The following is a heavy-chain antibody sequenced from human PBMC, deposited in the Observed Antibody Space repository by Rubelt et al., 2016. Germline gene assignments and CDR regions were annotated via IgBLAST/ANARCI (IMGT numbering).Heavy chain of an antibody. Sequence: EVQLVESGGGLVQPGGSLRLSCAASGITFSLYAMSWVRQAPGKGLEWVSAIGGSGGTAYYTDAGKGRFTISRDNSKNTLYLQMNSLRAEDTAVYYCAKDLGRGSYGSDYWGQGNLVTVAS. CDR1: GITFSLYA. V-gene: IGHV3-23*04. CDR2: IGGSGGTA. J-gene: IGHJ4*02. CDR3: AKDLGRGSYGSDY. D-gene: IGHD1-26*01.